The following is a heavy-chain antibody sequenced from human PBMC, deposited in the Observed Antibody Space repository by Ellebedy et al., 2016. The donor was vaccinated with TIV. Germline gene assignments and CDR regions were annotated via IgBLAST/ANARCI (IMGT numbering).Heavy chain of an antibody. Sequence: GGSLRLSXVASGFRFDDYTMFWVRQAPGQGLEWIALISWDGDITYYADSVKGRFIVSRDNTKNSLYLEMNSLRIHDTALYHCVKDVLGSRSYFAFNLWGQGTRLTVSS. D-gene: IGHD3-10*01. CDR3: VKDVLGSRSYFAFNL. V-gene: IGHV3-43*01. CDR1: GFRFDDYT. J-gene: IGHJ3*01. CDR2: ISWDGDIT.